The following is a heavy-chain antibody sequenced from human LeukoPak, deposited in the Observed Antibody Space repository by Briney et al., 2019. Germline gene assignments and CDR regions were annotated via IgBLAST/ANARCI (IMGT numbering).Heavy chain of an antibody. CDR1: GLTLRSYC. CDR2: ISSSSSYI. V-gene: IGHV3-21*01. CDR3: ARLYSSSWFCDY. J-gene: IGHJ4*02. Sequence: GVSVTLFCAPCGLTLRSYCMNWARQAPGKGLEGVSSISSSSSYIYYADSVKGRFAISRDNAKNSLYLQMNSLRAEDTAVYYCARLYSSSWFCDYWGQGTLVTVSS. D-gene: IGHD6-13*01.